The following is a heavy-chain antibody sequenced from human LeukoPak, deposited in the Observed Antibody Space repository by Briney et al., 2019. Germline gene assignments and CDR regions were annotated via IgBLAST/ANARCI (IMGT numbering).Heavy chain of an antibody. D-gene: IGHD3-22*01. CDR2: INHSGST. Sequence: SETLSLTCAVYGGSFSGYYWSWIRQPPGKGLERIGEINHSGSTNYNPSLKSRVTISVDTSKNQFSLKLSSVTAADTAVYYCARASTDDYYDSSGYYLGAFDIWGQGTMVTVSS. V-gene: IGHV4-34*01. CDR1: GGSFSGYY. J-gene: IGHJ3*02. CDR3: ARASTDDYYDSSGYYLGAFDI.